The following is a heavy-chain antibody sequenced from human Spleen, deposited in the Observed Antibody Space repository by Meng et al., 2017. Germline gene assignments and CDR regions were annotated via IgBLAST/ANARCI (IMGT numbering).Heavy chain of an antibody. V-gene: IGHV3-23*01. Sequence: GESLKISCAASGFTFSSYAMSWVRQTPEKGLVWVSGINSDGSSTTYADSVKGRFTISRDNAKNTLYLQMNSLRAEDTAVYYCAKDLSPRYYNFWSGYGYYYYGMDVWGQGTTVTVSS. CDR1: GFTFSSYA. J-gene: IGHJ6*02. CDR3: AKDLSPRYYNFWSGYGYYYYGMDV. CDR2: INSDGSST. D-gene: IGHD3-3*01.